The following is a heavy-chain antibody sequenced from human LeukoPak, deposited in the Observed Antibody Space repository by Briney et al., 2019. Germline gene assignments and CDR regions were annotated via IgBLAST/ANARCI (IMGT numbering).Heavy chain of an antibody. CDR1: GGTFSSYA. D-gene: IGHD3/OR15-3a*01. J-gene: IGHJ3*02. CDR2: IIPIFGTA. V-gene: IGHV1-69*13. Sequence: ASVKVSCKASGGTFSSYAISWVRQAPGQGLEWMGGIIPIFGTANYAQKFQGRVTITADESTSTAYMELSSLRSEDTAVYYCARGGLYRDAFDIWGQGTMVTVSS. CDR3: ARGGLYRDAFDI.